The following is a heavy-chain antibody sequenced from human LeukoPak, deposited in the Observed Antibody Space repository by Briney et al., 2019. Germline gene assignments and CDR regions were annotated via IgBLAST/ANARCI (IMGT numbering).Heavy chain of an antibody. Sequence: GGSLRLSCAASGFTFSSYAMNWVRQAPGRGLERVAIINPDGSEKYYLESLKGRITISRDNAENSVHLQMNSLKAEDTAIYYCARDRAYSAFDYWGQGTLVTVSS. V-gene: IGHV3-7*03. CDR2: INPDGSEK. D-gene: IGHD1-26*01. CDR3: ARDRAYSAFDY. J-gene: IGHJ4*02. CDR1: GFTFSSYA.